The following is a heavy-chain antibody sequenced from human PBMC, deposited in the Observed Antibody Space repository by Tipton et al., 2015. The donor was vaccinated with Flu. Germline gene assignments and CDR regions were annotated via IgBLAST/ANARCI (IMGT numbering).Heavy chain of an antibody. D-gene: IGHD1-26*01. CDR1: GGSISSYY. V-gene: IGHV4-4*07. Sequence: TLSLTCTVSGGSISSYYWSWIRQPAGKGLEWIGRIYTSGSTNYNPSLKSRVTISVGTSKNQFSLKLSSVTAADTAVYYCARHSSSARGWFDPWGQGTLVTVSS. CDR3: ARHSSSARGWFDP. CDR2: IYTSGST. J-gene: IGHJ5*02.